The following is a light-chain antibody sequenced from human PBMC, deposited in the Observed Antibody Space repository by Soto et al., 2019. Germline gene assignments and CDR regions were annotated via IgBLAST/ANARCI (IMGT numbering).Light chain of an antibody. J-gene: IGKJ4*01. Sequence: IVLTQSPATLSLSPGERATLSCRASQSVRTYLAWYQQQPGQAPRLLIYDAFHRATGIPATFSGSGAETHFTLTISSLEPEDFAVDYCHQRSNSPRGTFGGGTKVEIK. CDR1: QSVRTY. V-gene: IGKV3-11*01. CDR2: DAF. CDR3: HQRSNSPRGT.